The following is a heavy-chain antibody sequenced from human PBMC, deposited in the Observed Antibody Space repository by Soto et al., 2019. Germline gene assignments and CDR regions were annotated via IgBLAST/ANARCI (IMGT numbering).Heavy chain of an antibody. V-gene: IGHV3-7*01. J-gene: IGHJ6*03. CDR1: GFTFSSYW. CDR2: IKQDGSEK. Sequence: GGSLRLSCAASGFTFSSYWMSWVRQAPGKGLEWVANIKQDGSEKYYVDSVKGRFTISRDNAKNSMYLQMNSLRAEDTAVYYCARARGSSSRYYYYMDVWGKGTTVTVSS. CDR3: ARARGSSSRYYYYMDV. D-gene: IGHD6-6*01.